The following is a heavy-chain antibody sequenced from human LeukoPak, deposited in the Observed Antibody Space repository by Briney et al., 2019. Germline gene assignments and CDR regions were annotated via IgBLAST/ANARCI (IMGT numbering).Heavy chain of an antibody. CDR3: AKDTGSPADAITMEDNAFDI. Sequence: GGSLRLSCAASGFTFSSYAMSWVRQAPGEGLQWVSGISGSGSGAYYADSVRGRFTISRDNSKNTLYLQMESLRAEDTAVYYCAKDTGSPADAITMEDNAFDIWGQGTMVTVSS. D-gene: IGHD3-3*01. CDR1: GFTFSSYA. J-gene: IGHJ3*02. CDR2: ISGSGSGA. V-gene: IGHV3-23*01.